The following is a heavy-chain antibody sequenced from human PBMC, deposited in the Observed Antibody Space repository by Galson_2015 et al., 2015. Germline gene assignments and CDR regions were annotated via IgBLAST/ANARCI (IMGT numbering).Heavy chain of an antibody. CDR3: AKFSGWADRTFDI. D-gene: IGHD1-14*01. V-gene: IGHV1-2*04. J-gene: IGHJ3*02. Sequence: SVKVSCKASGYTFTDYFMHWVRQAPGQGLEWLGWINPNSGGTNYAQKFQGWVTMTRDTSISTAYIELSRLRSNDTAVYYCAKFSGWADRTFDIWGQGTMVTVSS. CDR2: INPNSGGT. CDR1: GYTFTDYF.